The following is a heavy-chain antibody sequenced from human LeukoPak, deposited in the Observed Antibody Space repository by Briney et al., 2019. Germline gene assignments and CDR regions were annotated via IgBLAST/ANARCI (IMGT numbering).Heavy chain of an antibody. CDR2: ISYTGST. V-gene: IGHV4-59*08. CDR1: GGSFSTFY. J-gene: IGHJ4*02. CDR3: ARAIGIYSSSDY. D-gene: IGHD2-21*01. Sequence: PSETLSLTYTVSGGSFSTFYWSCIRQPPGTGLEWIWYISYTGSTNYNPSLKSRVTISVDTSKNQFSLKVTSVTAADTAVYYCARAIGIYSSSDYWGQGTLVTVSS.